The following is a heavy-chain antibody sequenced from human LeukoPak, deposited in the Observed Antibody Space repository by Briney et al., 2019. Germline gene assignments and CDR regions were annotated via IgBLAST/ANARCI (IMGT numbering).Heavy chain of an antibody. J-gene: IGHJ4*02. CDR1: GYTFTSCG. CDR3: ARLGYCSSTSCYIGSEN. V-gene: IGHV1-18*01. D-gene: IGHD2-2*02. CDR2: ISAYNGNT. Sequence: GASVKVSCKASGYTFTSCGISWVRQAPGQGLEWMGWISAYNGNTNYAQKLQGRVTMTTDTSTSTAYMELRSLRSDDTAVYYCARLGYCSSTSCYIGSENWGQGALVTVSS.